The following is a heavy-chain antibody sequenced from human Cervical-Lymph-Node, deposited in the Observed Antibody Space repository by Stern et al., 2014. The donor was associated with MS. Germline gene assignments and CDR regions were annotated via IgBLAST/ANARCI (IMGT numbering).Heavy chain of an antibody. J-gene: IGHJ6*02. Sequence: VQLVESGAEVKKPGASVKVSCKASGYTFINDYMHWVRQAPGQGLEWMGIINPSGGSTSYARKFQGRVTMTRDTSTSTVYMELSSLRSYDTAVYYCAREVAGHRLGMMDVWGQGTTVTVSS. CDR1: GYTFINDY. CDR2: INPSGGST. D-gene: IGHD6-19*01. V-gene: IGHV1-46*01. CDR3: AREVAGHRLGMMDV.